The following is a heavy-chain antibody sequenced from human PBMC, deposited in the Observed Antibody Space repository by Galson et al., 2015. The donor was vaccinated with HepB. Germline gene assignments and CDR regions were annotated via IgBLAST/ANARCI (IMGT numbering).Heavy chain of an antibody. CDR1: VFTFSSYA. V-gene: IGHV3-30-3*01. J-gene: IGHJ4*02. CDR3: AKGPYSFDYYFDY. D-gene: IGHD4-11*01. CDR2: ISYDGSNE. Sequence: SLRLSCAASVFTFSSYAMHWVRQAPGKGLERVAVISYDGSNEYYADSVKGRFTISRDNSKDTLYLQMNSLRAEDTAIYYCAKGPYSFDYYFDYWGQGTLVTVSS.